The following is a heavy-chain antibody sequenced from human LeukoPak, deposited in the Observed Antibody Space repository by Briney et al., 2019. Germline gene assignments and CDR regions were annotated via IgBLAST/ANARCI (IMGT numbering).Heavy chain of an antibody. CDR2: INTYGGST. V-gene: IGHV3-64*01. CDR3: ARGRSAAEYDAFDI. J-gene: IGHJ3*02. Sequence: PGGSLRLSCEVSGFMFSTYAMRWVRQAPGKGPEFVSGINTYGGSTHYAKSVKGRFTISRDNSKNTLYLQMGSLRAEDTAVYYCARGRSAAEYDAFDIWGQGTLVTVSS. CDR1: GFMFSTYA. D-gene: IGHD2-15*01.